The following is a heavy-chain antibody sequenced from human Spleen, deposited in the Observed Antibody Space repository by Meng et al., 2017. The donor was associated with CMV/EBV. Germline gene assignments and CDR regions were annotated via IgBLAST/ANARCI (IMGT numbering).Heavy chain of an antibody. Sequence: GESLKISCAASGITLSNYWMTWVRQAPGKGLEWVSVIYSGGSSTYYADSVKGRFTISRDNSKNTLYLQMNSLRAEDTAVYYCAKNEGTTVTTLYYYYGMDVWGQGTTVTVSS. V-gene: IGHV3-23*03. CDR2: IYSGGSST. CDR3: AKNEGTTVTTLYYYYGMDV. CDR1: GITLSNYW. D-gene: IGHD4-17*01. J-gene: IGHJ6*02.